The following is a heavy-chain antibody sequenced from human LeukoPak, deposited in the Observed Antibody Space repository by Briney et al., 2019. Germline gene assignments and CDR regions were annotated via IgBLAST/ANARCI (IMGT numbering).Heavy chain of an antibody. D-gene: IGHD1-26*01. CDR1: GGSISSYY. Sequence: SETLSLTCTVSGGSISSYYWSWLRQPPGKGLEWIGYIYYSGSTNYNPSLKSRVTISVDTSKNQFSLKLSSVTAADTAVYYCASFYYGFDYWGQGTLVTVSS. V-gene: IGHV4-59*01. J-gene: IGHJ4*02. CDR2: IYYSGST. CDR3: ASFYYGFDY.